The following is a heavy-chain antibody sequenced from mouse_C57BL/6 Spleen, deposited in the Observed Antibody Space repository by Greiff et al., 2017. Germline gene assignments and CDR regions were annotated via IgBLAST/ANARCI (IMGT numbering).Heavy chain of an antibody. CDR2: IDPSDSYT. CDR1: GYTFTSYW. D-gene: IGHD2-1*01. V-gene: IGHV1-59*01. J-gene: IGHJ2*01. Sequence: QVQLQQPGAELVRPGTSVKLSCKASGYTFTSYWMHWVKQRPGQGLGWIGVIDPSDSYTNYNQKFKGKATLTVDTSSSTAYMQLSSLTSEDSAVYYCARPIYSGIYYFDYWSQGTTLTVSS. CDR3: ARPIYSGIYYFDY.